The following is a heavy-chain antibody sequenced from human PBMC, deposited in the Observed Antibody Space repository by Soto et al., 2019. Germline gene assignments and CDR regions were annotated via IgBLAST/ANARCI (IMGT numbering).Heavy chain of an antibody. CDR2: KYYSGST. J-gene: IGHJ3*01. D-gene: IGHD2-15*01. CDR3: ARGTVLVVAANKYTDAFDF. V-gene: IGHV4-59*01. Sequence: PSETLSLTCTVSGGSISSYYWNWIRQSPEKGLEWIGYKYYSGSTKYNPSLKSRVTISVDTSKNQFSLNLRSVTAADTAVYYCARGTVLVVAANKYTDAFDFWGQGTMVTVSS. CDR1: GGSISSYY.